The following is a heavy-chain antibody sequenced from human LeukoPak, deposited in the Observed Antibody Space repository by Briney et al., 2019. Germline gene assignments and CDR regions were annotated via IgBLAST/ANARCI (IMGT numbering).Heavy chain of an antibody. CDR3: ARDQRGVVVAARRFDY. CDR1: GFTFSSYA. V-gene: IGHV3-30*04. CDR2: ISYDGSNK. Sequence: SGGSLRLSCAASGFTFSSYAMHWVRQAPGKGLEWVAVISYDGSNKYYADSVKGRFTISRDNSKNTLYLQMNSLRAEDTAVYYCARDQRGVVVAARRFDYWGQGTLVTVSS. D-gene: IGHD2-15*01. J-gene: IGHJ4*02.